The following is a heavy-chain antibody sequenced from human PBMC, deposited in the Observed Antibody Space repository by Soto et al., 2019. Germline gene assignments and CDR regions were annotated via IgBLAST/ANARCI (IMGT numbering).Heavy chain of an antibody. Sequence: QVQLVQSGAEVKKPGSSVKVSCKASGGTFSSYAISWVRQAPGQGLEWMGGIIPIFGTANYAQKFQGRVTITADESTSTAYMELSSLRSEDTAVYYCARPHPGVDSSGYYLGLDYWGQGTLVTVSS. CDR1: GGTFSSYA. D-gene: IGHD3-22*01. J-gene: IGHJ4*02. V-gene: IGHV1-69*01. CDR2: IIPIFGTA. CDR3: ARPHPGVDSSGYYLGLDY.